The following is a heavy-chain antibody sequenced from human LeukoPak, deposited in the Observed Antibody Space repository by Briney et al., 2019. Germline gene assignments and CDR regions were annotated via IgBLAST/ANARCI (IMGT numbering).Heavy chain of an antibody. J-gene: IGHJ4*02. CDR2: IDPSDSYT. CDR3: ARAPGDHYALDY. CDR1: DFPLTSSW. V-gene: IGHV5-10-1*01. D-gene: IGHD3-10*01. Sequence: GESLKISCKAYDFPLTSSWIFGAGQMPGKGLEWMGRIDPSDSYTNYSPSLQGHVTISADKSISAAYLQWRNLKASDTAVSDSARAPGDHYALDYWGRGTLVTVSS.